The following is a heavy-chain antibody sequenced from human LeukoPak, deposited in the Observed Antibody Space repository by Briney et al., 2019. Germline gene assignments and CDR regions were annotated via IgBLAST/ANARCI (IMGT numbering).Heavy chain of an antibody. D-gene: IGHD6-6*01. CDR1: GYTFTGYY. Sequence: ASVKVSCKASGYTFTGYYMHWVRQAPGQGLEWMGWINPNSGGTNYAQKFQGRVTITRDTSISTAYMELSRLRSDDTAVYYCARNLFPTIAARPDGAFDIWGQGTMVTVSS. J-gene: IGHJ3*02. CDR3: ARNLFPTIAARPDGAFDI. V-gene: IGHV1-2*02. CDR2: INPNSGGT.